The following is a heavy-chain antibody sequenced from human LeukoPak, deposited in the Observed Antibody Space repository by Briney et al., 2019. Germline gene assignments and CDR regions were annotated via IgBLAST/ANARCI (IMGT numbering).Heavy chain of an antibody. CDR3: AKPAKTDYADY. V-gene: IGHV3-23*01. CDR2: ISGSGGST. CDR1: GFTFSNSA. J-gene: IGHJ4*02. Sequence: PGGSLRLSCAASGFTFSNSAMSWVRQAPGKGLEWVSTISGSGGSTYYADSVKGRFTISRDNSKSTLYLQINSLRAEDTAVYYCAKPAKTDYADYWGQGTLVTVSS. D-gene: IGHD1-14*01.